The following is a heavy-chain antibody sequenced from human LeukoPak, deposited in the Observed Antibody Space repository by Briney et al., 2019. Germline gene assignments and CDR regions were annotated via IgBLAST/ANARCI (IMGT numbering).Heavy chain of an antibody. Sequence: WASVKVSCKASGGTFSSYAVSWVRQAPGQGLEWMGRIIPILGIANYAQKFQGRVTITADKSTSTAYMELSSLRSEDTAVYYCARAITMVRGVTVDYYYGMDVWGQGTTVTASS. V-gene: IGHV1-69*04. D-gene: IGHD3-10*01. CDR2: IIPILGIA. J-gene: IGHJ6*02. CDR1: GGTFSSYA. CDR3: ARAITMVRGVTVDYYYGMDV.